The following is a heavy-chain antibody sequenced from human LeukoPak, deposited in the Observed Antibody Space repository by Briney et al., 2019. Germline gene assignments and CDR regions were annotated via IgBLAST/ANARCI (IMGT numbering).Heavy chain of an antibody. Sequence: SETLSLTCAVYGGSFSGYYWSWIRQPPGKGLEWIGYIYYSGSTNYNPSLKSQVTISVDTSKNQFSLKLSSVTAADTAVYYCARISSSWTHFDYWGQGTLVTVSS. CDR3: ARISSSWTHFDY. D-gene: IGHD6-13*01. V-gene: IGHV4-59*01. CDR1: GGSFSGYY. J-gene: IGHJ4*02. CDR2: IYYSGST.